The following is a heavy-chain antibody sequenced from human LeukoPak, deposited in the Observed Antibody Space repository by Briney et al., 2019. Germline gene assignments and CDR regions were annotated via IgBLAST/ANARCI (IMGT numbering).Heavy chain of an antibody. Sequence: ASVKVSCKASGYTFTSYGISWVRQAPGQGLEWMGWISAYNGDTNYAQKLQGRVTMTTDTSTSTAYMELRSLRSDDTAMYYCARGESDYGDQHPDYWGQGTLVTVSS. CDR3: ARGESDYGDQHPDY. CDR2: ISAYNGDT. J-gene: IGHJ4*02. CDR1: GYTFTSYG. V-gene: IGHV1-18*01. D-gene: IGHD4-17*01.